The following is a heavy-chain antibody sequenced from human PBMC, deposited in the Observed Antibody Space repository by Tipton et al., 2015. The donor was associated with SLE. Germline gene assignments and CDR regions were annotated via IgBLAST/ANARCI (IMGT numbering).Heavy chain of an antibody. CDR2: IYHSGTT. Sequence: TLSLTCAVYGGSFSGGYWSWIRQPPGQGLEWIGEIYHSGTTNYNPSLKSRVTISVDTSKKQFSLKLTSVTAADTAVYYCSCGYSYGFDYWGQGTLVPFSS. D-gene: IGHD5-18*01. V-gene: IGHV4-34*03. J-gene: IGHJ4*02. CDR1: GGSFSGGY. CDR3: SCGYSYGFDY.